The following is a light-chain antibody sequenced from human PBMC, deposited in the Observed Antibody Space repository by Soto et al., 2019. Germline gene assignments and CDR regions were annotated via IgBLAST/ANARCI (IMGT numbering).Light chain of an antibody. CDR2: DTS. CDR3: LLSYSGARVL. Sequence: QTVVTQEPSLTVSPGGTVTLTCGSSTGAVTSGHYPYWFQQKPGQAPRTLIYDTSNKHSWTPARFSGSLLGGKAALTLSGAQPEDEAEYYCLLSYSGARVLFGGWTKLTVL. J-gene: IGLJ3*02. V-gene: IGLV7-46*01. CDR1: TGAVTSGHY.